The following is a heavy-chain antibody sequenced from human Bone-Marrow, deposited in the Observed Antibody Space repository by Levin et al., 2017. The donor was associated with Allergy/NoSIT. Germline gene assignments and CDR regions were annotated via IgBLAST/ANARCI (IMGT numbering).Heavy chain of an antibody. CDR3: ARSSMHNWNDAGYYYYMDV. CDR1: GDSFTNYW. Sequence: GGSLRLSCKASGDSFTNYWITWVRQMPGKGLEWMGSIDPSHSDTNYSPSFQGHVTISVDRSISTAYLQWSSLKASDTAMYYCARSSMHNWNDAGYYYYMDVWGKGTTVTVSS. J-gene: IGHJ6*03. V-gene: IGHV5-10-1*01. CDR2: IDPSHSDT. D-gene: IGHD1-1*01.